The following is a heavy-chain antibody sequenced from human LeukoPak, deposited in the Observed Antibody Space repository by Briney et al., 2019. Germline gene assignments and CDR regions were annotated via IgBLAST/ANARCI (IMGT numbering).Heavy chain of an antibody. J-gene: IGHJ6*03. V-gene: IGHV4-59*08. CDR3: ARSYYYDNSGYPYYYYMDV. Sequence: SETLSLTCTVSGGSTISYYWSWIRQPPGKGLEWIGYIYYSGSTNYSPSLKSRVTISVDTSKNQFSLKLSSVTAADTAMYYCARSYYYDNSGYPYYYYMDVWGKGTTVTVSS. CDR1: GGSTISYY. D-gene: IGHD3-22*01. CDR2: IYYSGST.